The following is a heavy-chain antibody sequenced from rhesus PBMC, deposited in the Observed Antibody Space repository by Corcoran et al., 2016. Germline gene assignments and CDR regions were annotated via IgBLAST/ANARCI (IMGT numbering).Heavy chain of an antibody. D-gene: IGHD6-31*01. CDR2: VGGSGVST. CDR3: AGGAGSYFDY. Sequence: QVQLQESGPGLVKPSETLSLTCAVSGGSVSSSNWWSWIRQPPGKGLEWIGYVGGSGVSTYYNPSLRSRVTISADTSKNQFSLRLSAVAAADTAVYYCAGGAGSYFDYWGQGVLVTVSS. J-gene: IGHJ4*01. V-gene: IGHV4-65*01. CDR1: GGSVSSSNW.